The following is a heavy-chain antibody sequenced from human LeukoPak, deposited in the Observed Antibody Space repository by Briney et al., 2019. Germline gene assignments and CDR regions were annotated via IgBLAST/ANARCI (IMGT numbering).Heavy chain of an antibody. CDR2: IYYSGST. CDR3: ARTTEGGYTYGYFYYYYMDV. Sequence: SETLSLTCTVSGGSISSYYWSWIRQPPGKGLEWIGYIYYSGSTNYNPSLKSRVTISVDTSKNQFSLKLTSVAAADTAVYYCARTTEGGYTYGYFYYYYMDVWGKGTTVTISS. D-gene: IGHD5-18*01. V-gene: IGHV4-59*01. J-gene: IGHJ6*03. CDR1: GGSISSYY.